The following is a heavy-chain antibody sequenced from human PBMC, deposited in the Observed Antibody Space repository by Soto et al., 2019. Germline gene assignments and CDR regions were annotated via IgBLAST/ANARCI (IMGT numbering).Heavy chain of an antibody. V-gene: IGHV4-39*01. CDR2: IYYSGST. J-gene: IGHJ4*02. CDR1: GGSISSSSYY. CDR3: ARHRSIAARLGY. Sequence: SETLSLTCTVSGGSISSSSYYWGWIRQPPGKGLEWIGSIYYSGSTYYNPSLKSRVTISVDTSKNQFSLKLSSVTAADTAVYYCARHRSIAARLGYWGQGTLVTVSS. D-gene: IGHD6-6*01.